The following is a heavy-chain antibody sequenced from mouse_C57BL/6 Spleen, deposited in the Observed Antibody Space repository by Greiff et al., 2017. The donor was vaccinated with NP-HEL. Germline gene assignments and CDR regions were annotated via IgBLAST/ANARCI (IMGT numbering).Heavy chain of an antibody. J-gene: IGHJ4*01. Sequence: QVQLQQSGAELARPGASVKLSCKASGYTFTSYGISWVKQRTGQGLEWIGEIYPRSGNTYYNEKFKGKATLTADKSSSTAYMELRSLTSEDSAVYFCARGDTTVVGDAMDYWGQGTSVTVSS. V-gene: IGHV1-81*01. CDR1: GYTFTSYG. D-gene: IGHD1-1*01. CDR3: ARGDTTVVGDAMDY. CDR2: IYPRSGNT.